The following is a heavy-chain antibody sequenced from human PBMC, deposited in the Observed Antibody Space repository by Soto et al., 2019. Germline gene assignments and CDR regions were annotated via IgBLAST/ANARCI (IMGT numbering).Heavy chain of an antibody. D-gene: IGHD2-15*01. J-gene: IGHJ4*02. CDR3: ATSPYCSGGSCPAN. Sequence: ASVKVSCKASGYTFTSYCISWVRQAPGQGLEWMGWISAYNGNTNYAQKLQGRVTMTTDTSTSTAYMELRSLRSDDTAVYYCATSPYCSGGSCPANWGQGTLVTVSS. V-gene: IGHV1-18*01. CDR1: GYTFTSYC. CDR2: ISAYNGNT.